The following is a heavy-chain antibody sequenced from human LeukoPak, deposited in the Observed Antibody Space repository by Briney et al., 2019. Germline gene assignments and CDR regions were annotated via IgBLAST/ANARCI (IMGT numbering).Heavy chain of an antibody. J-gene: IGHJ4*02. Sequence: EASVKVSCKASGYMFTGYYMHWVRQAPGQGLEWMGWINPNSGGINYAQKFQGRVTMTRDTSISTAYMELSSLRSDDTAVYYCARGYCSGDCFTLFDYWGQGTLVTVSS. CDR2: INPNSGGI. CDR1: GYMFTGYY. V-gene: IGHV1-2*02. CDR3: ARGYCSGDCFTLFDY. D-gene: IGHD2-21*02.